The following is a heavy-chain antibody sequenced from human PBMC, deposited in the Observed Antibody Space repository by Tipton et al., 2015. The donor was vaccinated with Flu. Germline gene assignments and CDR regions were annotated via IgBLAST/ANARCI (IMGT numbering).Heavy chain of an antibody. CDR2: INPNSGGT. Sequence: QVQLVQSGAEVKKPGASVKVSCKASGYTLTGYYIHWVRQAPGQGLEWMGWINPNSGGTNYAQKFQGRVTMTRDTSISTAYMELSRLRSDDTAVYYCARSRVVAGGWYPDYWGQGTLVTVSS. CDR3: ARSRVVAGGWYPDY. D-gene: IGHD6-19*01. CDR1: GYTLTGYY. J-gene: IGHJ4*02. V-gene: IGHV1-2*02.